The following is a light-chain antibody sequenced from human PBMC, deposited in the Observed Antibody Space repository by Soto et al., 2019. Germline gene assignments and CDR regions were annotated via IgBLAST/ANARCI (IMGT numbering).Light chain of an antibody. Sequence: DIQMTQSPSSLSASVVDIVTITCQASQDVSNYLNWYQQKLGKAPKLLIYDASNLETGVPSRFSGSGSGTYFSFTISSLQPEDFATYYCQQYSNLITFGQGTRLEI. CDR3: QQYSNLIT. CDR1: QDVSNY. CDR2: DAS. V-gene: IGKV1-33*01. J-gene: IGKJ5*01.